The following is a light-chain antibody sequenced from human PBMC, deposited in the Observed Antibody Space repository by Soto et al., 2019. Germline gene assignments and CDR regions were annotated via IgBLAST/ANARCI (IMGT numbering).Light chain of an antibody. CDR3: QQYGSSRT. CDR2: GAS. Sequence: EKVMTQSPATLSVSPGERATLSCRASQSVSSNLAWYQQKPGQAPRLLIYGASSRATGIPDRFSGSGSGTDFTLTISRLEPEDFAVYYCQQYGSSRTFGQGTKVDI. J-gene: IGKJ1*01. CDR1: QSVSSN. V-gene: IGKV3-20*01.